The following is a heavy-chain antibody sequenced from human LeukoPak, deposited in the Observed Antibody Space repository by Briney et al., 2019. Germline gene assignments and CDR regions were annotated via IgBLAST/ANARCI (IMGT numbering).Heavy chain of an antibody. J-gene: IGHJ4*02. CDR1: GFTFSSYG. CDR2: ISYDGRNK. Sequence: GGSLRLSCAASGFTFSSYGMHWVRQAPGKGLEWVAVISYDGRNKDYADSVKGRFTISRDNSKNTLYLQMNSLRSEDTAVYYCASSVGYYYGSGSYFSFDYWGQGTLVTVSS. V-gene: IGHV3-30*03. CDR3: ASSVGYYYGSGSYFSFDY. D-gene: IGHD3-10*01.